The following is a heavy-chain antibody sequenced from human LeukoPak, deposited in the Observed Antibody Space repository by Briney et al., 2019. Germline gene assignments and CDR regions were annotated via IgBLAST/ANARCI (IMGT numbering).Heavy chain of an antibody. D-gene: IGHD6-13*01. J-gene: IGHJ4*02. CDR1: GDSVSSNGAA. V-gene: IGHV6-1*01. CDR2: TYYRSKWYN. CDR3: ARDQYSRTWSIDY. Sequence: SQTLSLTCAISGDSVSSNGAAWNWIRQSPSRGLEWLGRTYYRSKWYNDYAVSVKSRITINPDTSKNQFSLQLNSVTPEDTAVYYYARDQYSRTWSIDYWGQGTLVTVSS.